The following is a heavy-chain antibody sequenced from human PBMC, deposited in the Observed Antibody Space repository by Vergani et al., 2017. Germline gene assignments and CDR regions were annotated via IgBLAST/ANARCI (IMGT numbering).Heavy chain of an antibody. CDR1: GGSISSSSYY. Sequence: QLQLQESGPGLVKPSETLSLTCTVSGGSISSSSYYWGWIRQPPGKGLEWIGSIYYSGSTYYNPSLKSRVTISVDTSKNKFSLKLSSVTAADTAVYYCASPSVSVLWNQHFDYWGQGTLVTVSS. CDR2: IYYSGST. J-gene: IGHJ4*02. V-gene: IGHV4-39*01. D-gene: IGHD1-14*01. CDR3: ASPSVSVLWNQHFDY.